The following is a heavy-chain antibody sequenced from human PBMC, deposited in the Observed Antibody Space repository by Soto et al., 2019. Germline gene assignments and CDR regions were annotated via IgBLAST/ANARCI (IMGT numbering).Heavy chain of an antibody. V-gene: IGHV3-48*02. CDR1: GFIFSNFG. CDR3: ARDLWELTIENDY. J-gene: IGHJ4*02. D-gene: IGHD1-7*01. CDR2: ISNSGDKT. Sequence: PGGSLRLSCAASGFIFSNFGMNWVRQAPGKGLEWVSYISNSGDKTYYADSVKGRFTLSRDNAKNSLYLQMNSLRDEDTAVYYCARDLWELTIENDYWGQGA.